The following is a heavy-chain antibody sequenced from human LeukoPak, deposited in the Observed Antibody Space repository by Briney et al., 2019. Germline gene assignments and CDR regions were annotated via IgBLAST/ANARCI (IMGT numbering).Heavy chain of an antibody. CDR3: ARGVDYDWAYYYYVDV. J-gene: IGHJ6*03. V-gene: IGHV1-2*02. CDR1: GYTFTGYY. Sequence: ASVKVSCKASGYTFTGYYMHWVRQAPGQGLEWMGWINPNSGGTNYAQKFQGRVTMTRDTSISTAYMELSRLRSDDTAVYYCARGVDYDWAYYYYVDVWGKGTTVTVSS. CDR2: INPNSGGT. D-gene: IGHD3-22*01.